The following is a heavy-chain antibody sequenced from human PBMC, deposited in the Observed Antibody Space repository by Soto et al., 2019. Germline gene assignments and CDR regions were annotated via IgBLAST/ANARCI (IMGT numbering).Heavy chain of an antibody. J-gene: IGHJ4*02. CDR1: GFTFSSYS. CDR3: ARERRHSSSWYPDY. Sequence: EVQLVESGGGLVKPGGSLRLSCAASGFTFSSYSMNWVRQAPGKGLEWVSSISSSSSYIYYADSVKGRFTISRDNAKNSLYLQMNSLRAEDTAVCYCARERRHSSSWYPDYWGQGTLVTVSS. CDR2: ISSSSSYI. D-gene: IGHD6-13*01. V-gene: IGHV3-21*01.